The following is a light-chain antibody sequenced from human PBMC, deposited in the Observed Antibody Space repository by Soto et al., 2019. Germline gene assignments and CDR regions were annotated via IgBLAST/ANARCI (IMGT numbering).Light chain of an antibody. V-gene: IGLV2-14*01. Sequence: QSALTQPASVSGSPGQSITISCTGTSSDVGGYDYVSWFQQHPGRAPKLIIYEVSNRPSGISNRFSGSKSGNTASLTISGLQAEDEADYYCSSYTSTSTPYVFGSGTKFTVL. J-gene: IGLJ1*01. CDR1: SSDVGGYDY. CDR2: EVS. CDR3: SSYTSTSTPYV.